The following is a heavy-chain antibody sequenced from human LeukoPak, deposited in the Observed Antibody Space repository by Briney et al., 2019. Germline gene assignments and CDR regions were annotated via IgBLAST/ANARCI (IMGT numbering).Heavy chain of an antibody. J-gene: IGHJ4*02. Sequence: GGSLRLSCAASGFTFSSYEMNWVRQAPGKGLERVSYISSSGSTIYYADSVNGRFTISRDNAKTSLYLQMNSLRAEDTAVYYCARGSGGAFGGVMVDYWGQGTLVTVSS. CDR1: GFTFSSYE. D-gene: IGHD3-16*01. V-gene: IGHV3-48*03. CDR3: ARGSGGAFGGVMVDY. CDR2: ISSSGSTI.